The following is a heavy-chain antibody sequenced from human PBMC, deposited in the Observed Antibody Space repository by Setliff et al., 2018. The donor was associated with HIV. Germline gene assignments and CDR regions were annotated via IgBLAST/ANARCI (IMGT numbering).Heavy chain of an antibody. Sequence: SETLSLTCAVSGYSISSGYYWGWIRQPPGKGLEWIGSIYHSGSTYYNPSLKSRVTISVDTSKNPFSLKLSSVTASDTAVYYCARVSVFGSAMARGGYFDYWGQGTPVTVSS. CDR2: IYHSGST. V-gene: IGHV4-38-2*01. D-gene: IGHD5-18*01. CDR1: GYSISSGYY. J-gene: IGHJ4*02. CDR3: ARVSVFGSAMARGGYFDY.